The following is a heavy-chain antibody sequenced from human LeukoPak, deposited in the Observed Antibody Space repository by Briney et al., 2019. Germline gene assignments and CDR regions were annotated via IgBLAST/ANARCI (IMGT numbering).Heavy chain of an antibody. CDR3: ARSELLWFGESYYFDY. Sequence: GASVKVSCKASGYTFTSYGISWVRQAPGQGLEWVGWISAYNGNTNNAQKFQGRVTMTRNTSISTAYMELSSLRSEDTAVYYCARSELLWFGESYYFDYWGQGTLVTVSS. V-gene: IGHV1-18*01. D-gene: IGHD3-10*01. J-gene: IGHJ4*02. CDR1: GYTFTSYG. CDR2: ISAYNGNT.